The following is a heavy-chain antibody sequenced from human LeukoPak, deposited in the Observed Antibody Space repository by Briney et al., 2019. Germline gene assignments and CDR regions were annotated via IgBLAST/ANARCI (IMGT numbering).Heavy chain of an antibody. CDR1: GFTLTNYW. V-gene: IGHV3-64*01. J-gene: IGHJ3*02. D-gene: IGHD2-15*01. Sequence: GGSLRLSCAASGFTLTNYWMTWVRQAPGKGLEYVSAIMPNGETRGYANSMKGRFTISRDNSKNTLYLQMGSLRAEDMAIYYCARDRDGGFAFDIWGQGTLVTVSS. CDR3: ARDRDGGFAFDI. CDR2: IMPNGETR.